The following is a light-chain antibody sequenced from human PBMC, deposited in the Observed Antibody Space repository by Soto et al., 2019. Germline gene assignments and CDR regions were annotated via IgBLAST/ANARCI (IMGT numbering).Light chain of an antibody. J-gene: IGLJ2*01. CDR3: QSYDSSLRGV. Sequence: QSVLRQPPSVSGAPGQRITISCTGSSSNIGAGYDVHWYQQLPGTAPKLLIYGNSNRPSGVPDRFSGSKSGTSASLAITGLQAEDEADYYCQSYDSSLRGVFGGGTQLTVL. CDR1: SSNIGAGYD. V-gene: IGLV1-40*01. CDR2: GNS.